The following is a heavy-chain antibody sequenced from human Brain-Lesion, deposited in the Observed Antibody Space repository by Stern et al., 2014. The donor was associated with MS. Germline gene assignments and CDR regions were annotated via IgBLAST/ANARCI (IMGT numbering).Heavy chain of an antibody. V-gene: IGHV3-7*01. CDR3: ARDCGSGSCYQTQYYYGVDV. CDR2: IKQDGSER. D-gene: IGHD2-15*01. CDR1: GFSLSSYW. Sequence: EVQLVESGGGLVQPGGSLRLSCAGSGFSLSSYWMSWVRQAPGKGPELGATIKQDGSERSYVDSVKGRFTISRDNSKNSVFLQMNSLRVDDTSVYYCARDCGSGSCYQTQYYYGVDVWGQGTTVIVSS. J-gene: IGHJ6*02.